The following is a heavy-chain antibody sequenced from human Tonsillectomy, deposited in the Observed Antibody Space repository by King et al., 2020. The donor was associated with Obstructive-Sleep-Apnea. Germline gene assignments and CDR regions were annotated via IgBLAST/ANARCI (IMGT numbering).Heavy chain of an antibody. CDR1: GGSIRNGDDY. Sequence: QLQESGPGLVKPSQTLSLTCSVSGGSIRNGDDYWSWVRQPPGKGLEWIGYIYKSGSTYYNPSLNPSLKSPFTILLDTSKNQFSLQLSSVAASDTAVFYCARLLRRDWYLDLWGRGTLVTVSS. J-gene: IGHJ2*01. CDR2: IYKSGST. V-gene: IGHV4-30-4*01. CDR3: ARLLRRDWYLDL. D-gene: IGHD3-3*01.